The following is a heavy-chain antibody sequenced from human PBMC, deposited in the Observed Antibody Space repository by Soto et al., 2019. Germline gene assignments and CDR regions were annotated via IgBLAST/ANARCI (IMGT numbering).Heavy chain of an antibody. CDR1: GGTFSSYT. V-gene: IGHV1-69*02. CDR2: IIPILGIA. D-gene: IGHD3-9*01. CDR3: ASLPRYFDWLLVDY. Sequence: SVKVSCKASGGTFSSYTISWVRQAPGQGLEWMGRIIPILGIANYAQKFQGRVTITADKSTSTAYMELSSLRSEDTAVYYCASLPRYFDWLLVDYWGQGTLVTSPQ. J-gene: IGHJ4*02.